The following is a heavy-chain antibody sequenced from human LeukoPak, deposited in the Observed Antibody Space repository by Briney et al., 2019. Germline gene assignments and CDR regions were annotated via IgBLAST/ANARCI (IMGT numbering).Heavy chain of an antibody. CDR2: IIPILGIA. CDR3: ARDGAVADYYFDY. V-gene: IGHV1-69*04. J-gene: IGHJ4*02. CDR1: GGTFSSYA. Sequence: SVKVSCKASGGTFSSYAISWVRQAPGQGLEWMGRIIPILGIANYAQKFQGRVSITADKSTSTAYMELSSLRSEDTAVYYCARDGAVADYYFDYWGQGTLVTVSS. D-gene: IGHD6-19*01.